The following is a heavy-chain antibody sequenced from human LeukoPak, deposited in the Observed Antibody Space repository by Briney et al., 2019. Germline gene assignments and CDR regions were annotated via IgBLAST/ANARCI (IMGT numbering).Heavy chain of an antibody. V-gene: IGHV3-23*01. CDR3: AKDISSPDAFDI. J-gene: IGHJ3*02. CDR1: GFTFSSYA. CDR2: ISGTGGGT. Sequence: GGSLRLSCAASGFTFSSYAMSWVRQAPGKGLEWVSAISGTGGGTYYADSVKGRFTISRDNSKNTLYLQMNSLRAEDTAVYYCAKDISSPDAFDIWGQGTMVTVSS. D-gene: IGHD6-19*01.